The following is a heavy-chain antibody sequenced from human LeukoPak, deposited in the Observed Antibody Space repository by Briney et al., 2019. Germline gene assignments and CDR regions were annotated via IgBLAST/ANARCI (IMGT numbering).Heavy chain of an antibody. D-gene: IGHD3-3*01. CDR1: GYTFTGYY. V-gene: IGHV1-2*02. CDR2: INPNSGGT. Sequence: ASVKVSCKASGYTFTGYYIHWVRQAPGQGLEWMGWINPNSGGTNYAQKFQGRVTMTRDTSISTAYMELSRLRSDDTAVYYCARPAFWSGYYTQYYFDYWGQGTLVTVSS. CDR3: ARPAFWSGYYTQYYFDY. J-gene: IGHJ4*02.